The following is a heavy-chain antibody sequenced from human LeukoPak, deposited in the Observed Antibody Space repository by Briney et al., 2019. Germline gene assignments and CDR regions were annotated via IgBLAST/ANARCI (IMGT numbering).Heavy chain of an antibody. CDR2: ISYDGSNK. J-gene: IGHJ4*02. CDR3: AKDISTYYYDSSAH. Sequence: QPGGSLRLSCAASGFTFSSYGMHWVRQAPGKGLEWVAVISYDGSNKYYADSVKGRFTISRDNSKNTLYLQMNSLRAEDTAVYYCAKDISTYYYDSSAHWGQGTLVTVSS. V-gene: IGHV3-30*18. CDR1: GFTFSSYG. D-gene: IGHD3-22*01.